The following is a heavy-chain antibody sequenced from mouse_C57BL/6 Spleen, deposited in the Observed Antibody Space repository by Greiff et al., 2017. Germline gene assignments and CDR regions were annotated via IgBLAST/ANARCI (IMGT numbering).Heavy chain of an antibody. J-gene: IGHJ4*01. CDR3: ARGYSNYAYCYAMDY. CDR2: IYPSDSET. D-gene: IGHD2-5*01. V-gene: IGHV1-61*01. CDR1: GYTFTSYW. Sequence: QVQLQQPGAELVRPGSSVKLSCKASGYTFTSYWMDWVKQRPGQGLEWIGNIYPSDSETHYNQKFKDKATLTVDKSSSTAYMQLSSLTSEDSAVYYCARGYSNYAYCYAMDYWGQGTSVTVSS.